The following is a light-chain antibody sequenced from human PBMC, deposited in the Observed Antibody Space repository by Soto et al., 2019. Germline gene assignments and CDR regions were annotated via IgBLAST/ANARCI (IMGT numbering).Light chain of an antibody. Sequence: EIVLTQSPATLSLSPGERATLSCRASQSVSSYLAWYQQKPGQAPRLLIYDASNRATGIPDRFSGRGSGTAFTLTIIGLEPVEFAVYYRRQYCHWRTFGRGTKV. CDR1: QSVSSY. J-gene: IGKJ4*02. CDR2: DAS. CDR3: RQYCHWRT. V-gene: IGKV3-11*01.